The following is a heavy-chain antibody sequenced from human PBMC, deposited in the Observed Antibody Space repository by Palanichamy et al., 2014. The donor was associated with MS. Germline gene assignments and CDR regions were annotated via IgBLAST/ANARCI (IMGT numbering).Heavy chain of an antibody. J-gene: IGHJ4*02. D-gene: IGHD6-19*01. Sequence: GLEWIGSIYYSGSTYYNPSLKSRVTIPVDTSKNQFSLKLSSVTAADTAVYYCARLPYSSGWYIDYWGQGTLVTVSS. V-gene: IGHV4-39*01. CDR3: ARLPYSSGWYIDY. CDR2: IYYSGST.